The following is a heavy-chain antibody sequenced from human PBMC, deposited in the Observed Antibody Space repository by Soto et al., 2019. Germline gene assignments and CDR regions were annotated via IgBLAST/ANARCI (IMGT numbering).Heavy chain of an antibody. Sequence: GASVKVSCKACGYTFTSYGISWVRQAPGQGLEWMGWISAYNGNTKYTQKLQGRVTMTTDTSTSTGYMELSSLRSEDTAVYYCARSSVYYDILTGYSGYPYYFDYWGQGTLVTVPQ. V-gene: IGHV1-18*01. CDR1: GYTFTSYG. J-gene: IGHJ4*02. CDR2: ISAYNGNT. D-gene: IGHD3-9*01. CDR3: ARSSVYYDILTGYSGYPYYFDY.